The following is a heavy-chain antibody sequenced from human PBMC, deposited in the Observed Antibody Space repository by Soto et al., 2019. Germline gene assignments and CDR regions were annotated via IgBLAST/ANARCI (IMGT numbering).Heavy chain of an antibody. CDR1: GGSISSYY. CDR3: ASSGYSSSRYYGMDV. CDR2: IYYSGST. Sequence: SETLSLTCTVSGGSISSYYWSWIRQPPGKGLEWIGYIYYSGSTNYSPSLKSRVTISVDTSKNQFSLKLSSVTAADTAVYYCASSGYSSSRYYGMDVWGQGTTVTVSS. V-gene: IGHV4-59*01. D-gene: IGHD6-13*01. J-gene: IGHJ6*02.